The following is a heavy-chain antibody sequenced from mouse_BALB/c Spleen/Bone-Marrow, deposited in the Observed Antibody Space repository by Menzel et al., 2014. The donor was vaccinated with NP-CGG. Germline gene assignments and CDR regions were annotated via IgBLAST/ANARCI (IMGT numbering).Heavy chain of an antibody. CDR3: AREDITPAYFDY. CDR1: GYTFTGYT. J-gene: IGHJ2*01. CDR2: IVPRSGYT. Sequence: QVQLQQPASELARPGASVRLSCRASGYTFTGYTMQWVKQRPGHGLEWIGYIVPRSGYTDYNQKFKDKTTLTADKSSSTAYMQLNRLTSEDSAVYYCAREDITPAYFDYWGQGTTLTVSS. V-gene: IGHV1-4*02. D-gene: IGHD1-2*01.